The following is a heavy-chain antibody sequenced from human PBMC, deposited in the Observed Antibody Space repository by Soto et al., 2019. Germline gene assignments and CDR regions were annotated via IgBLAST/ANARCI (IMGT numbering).Heavy chain of an antibody. D-gene: IGHD3-3*01. J-gene: IGHJ4*02. Sequence: GESLKISCDASGYIFSNYWITWVRQMPGKGLEWIGKIDPSDSYIRYSPSFQGHVRISADRSIRTAYLQWDSLKASDTAIYYCARHEGLQSMSYFAYWGQGTLVTVSS. CDR3: ARHEGLQSMSYFAY. V-gene: IGHV5-10-1*01. CDR2: IDPSDSYI. CDR1: GYIFSNYW.